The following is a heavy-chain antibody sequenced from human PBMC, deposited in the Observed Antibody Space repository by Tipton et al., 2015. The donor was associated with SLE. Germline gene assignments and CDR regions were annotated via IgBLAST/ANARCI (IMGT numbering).Heavy chain of an antibody. J-gene: IGHJ4*02. D-gene: IGHD2-2*01. Sequence: QVQLVQSGAEVKKPGASVKVSCKASGYTFTSYGISWVRQAPGQGLEWMGWISAYNGNTNYAQKLQGRVTMTTDTSTSTAYMELRSLRSDDTAVFYCARDGDYLVYGSSTSCPGYYFDFWGQGALVTVSS. CDR3: ARDGDYLVYGSSTSCPGYYFDF. CDR1: GYTFTSYG. CDR2: ISAYNGNT. V-gene: IGHV1-18*01.